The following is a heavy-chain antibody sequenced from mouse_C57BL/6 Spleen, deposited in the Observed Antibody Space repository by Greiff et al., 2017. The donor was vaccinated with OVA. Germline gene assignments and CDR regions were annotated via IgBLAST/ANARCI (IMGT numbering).Heavy chain of an antibody. J-gene: IGHJ2*01. CDR1: GYSITSGYY. Sequence: VQLKESGPGLVKPSQSLSLTCSVTGYSITSGYYWNWIRQFPGNKLEWMGYISYDGSNNSNPSLKNRISITRDTSKNQFFLKLNSVTTEDTATYYCARGGYGYHFDYWGQGTTLTVSS. CDR3: ARGGYGYHFDY. D-gene: IGHD2-2*01. V-gene: IGHV3-6*01. CDR2: ISYDGSN.